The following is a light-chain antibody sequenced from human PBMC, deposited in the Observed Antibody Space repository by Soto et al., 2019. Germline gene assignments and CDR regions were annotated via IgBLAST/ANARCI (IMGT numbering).Light chain of an antibody. CDR2: AAS. V-gene: IGKV1-39*01. CDR3: QQYNSYPWT. J-gene: IGKJ1*01. CDR1: QSISSY. Sequence: DIQMTQSPSSLSASVVDRVTITCRASQSISSYLNWYQQKPGKAPKLLIYAASSLQSGVPSRFSGSGSGTDFTLTISSLQPDDFATYYCQQYNSYPWTFGQGTKVDI.